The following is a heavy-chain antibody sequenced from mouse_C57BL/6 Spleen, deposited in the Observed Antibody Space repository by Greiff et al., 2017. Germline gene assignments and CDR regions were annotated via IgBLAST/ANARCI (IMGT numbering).Heavy chain of an antibody. D-gene: IGHD2-3*01. Sequence: VQLQQPGAELVRPGSSVKLSCKASGYTFTSYWMHWVKQRPVQGLEWIGNIDPSDSETHSNQKFKDKATLTVDKSSSTAYMQLSSLTSEDSAVYYCARWDGYYAFDYWGQGTTLTVSS. CDR3: ARWDGYYAFDY. V-gene: IGHV1-52*01. CDR1: GYTFTSYW. J-gene: IGHJ2*01. CDR2: IDPSDSET.